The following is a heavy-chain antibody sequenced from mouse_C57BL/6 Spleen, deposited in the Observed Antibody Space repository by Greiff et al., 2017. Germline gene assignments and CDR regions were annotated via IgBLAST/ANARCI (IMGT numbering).Heavy chain of an antibody. CDR3: TKTAQAPLDY. D-gene: IGHD3-2*02. CDR1: GFNIKDYY. J-gene: IGHJ2*01. V-gene: IGHV14-1*01. CDR2: IDPEDGDT. Sequence: VQLQQSGAELVRPGASVKLSCTASGFNIKDYYMHWVKQRPEQGLEWIGRIDPEDGDTEYAPKFQGKATMTADTSSNTAYVQLSSLTSEDTAVYYCTKTAQAPLDYWGQGTTLTVSS.